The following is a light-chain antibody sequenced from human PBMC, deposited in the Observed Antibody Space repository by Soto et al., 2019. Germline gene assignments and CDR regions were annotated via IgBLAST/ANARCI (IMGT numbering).Light chain of an antibody. CDR3: QQYGGSPNT. CDR1: QSVSGSY. CDR2: GAS. J-gene: IGKJ2*01. V-gene: IGKV3-20*01. Sequence: EVVLTQSPGTLSLSPGERATLSCRASQSVSGSYLAWYQQKLGQAPTLLIFGASNRATGIPDRFSGSGSGTEFALTISRLEPEDFAVYYCQQYGGSPNTFGQGTKVEIK.